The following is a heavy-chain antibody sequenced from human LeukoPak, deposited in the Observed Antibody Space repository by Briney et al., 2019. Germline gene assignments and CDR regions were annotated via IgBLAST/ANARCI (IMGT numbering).Heavy chain of an antibody. CDR3: ARDRIKSGSYYFDY. Sequence: PGGSLRLSCAASAFTFSDYSMNWVRQAPGKGLEWVSYISGRSSTIYYADSVKGRFTISRDNAKNSMYLQMNSLRAEDTAVYCCARDRIKSGSYYFDYWGQGTLVTVSS. V-gene: IGHV3-48*01. CDR1: AFTFSDYS. J-gene: IGHJ4*02. CDR2: ISGRSSTI. D-gene: IGHD1-26*01.